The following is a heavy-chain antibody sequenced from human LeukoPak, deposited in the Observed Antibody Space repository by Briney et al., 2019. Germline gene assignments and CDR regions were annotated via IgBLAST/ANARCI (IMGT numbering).Heavy chain of an antibody. Sequence: PGGSLRLSCAASGFTFSSYWMHWVRQAPGKGLVWVSRINSDGSSTSYADSVKGRFTISRDNSKNTLYLQMNSLRAEDTAVYYCAKDKVGYYYDSSGPSDYWGQGTLVTVSS. J-gene: IGHJ4*02. D-gene: IGHD3-22*01. CDR1: GFTFSSYW. CDR3: AKDKVGYYYDSSGPSDY. V-gene: IGHV3-74*01. CDR2: INSDGSST.